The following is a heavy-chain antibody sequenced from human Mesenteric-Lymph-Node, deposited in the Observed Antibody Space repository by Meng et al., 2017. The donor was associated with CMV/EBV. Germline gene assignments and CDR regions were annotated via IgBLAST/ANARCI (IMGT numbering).Heavy chain of an antibody. D-gene: IGHD1-1*01. Sequence: SETLSLTCAVSGGSITSNFWWSWVRQTPGKGLEWIGELSHSGSARYNPSLQSRVTISGDKTKNTLYLQMNSLRAEDTAVYYCARDRSLEGKSRSFLAFDIWGQGTMVTVSS. V-gene: IGHV4-4*02. CDR1: GGSITSNFW. CDR3: ARDRSLEGKSRSFLAFDI. J-gene: IGHJ3*02. CDR2: LSHSGSA.